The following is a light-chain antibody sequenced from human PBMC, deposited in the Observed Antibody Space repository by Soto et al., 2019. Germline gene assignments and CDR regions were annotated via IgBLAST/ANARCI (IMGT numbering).Light chain of an antibody. CDR3: ALYLGGGITV. CDR2: STN. J-gene: IGLJ7*01. V-gene: IGLV8-61*01. CDR1: SGSVSITSY. Sequence: QTVVTQEPSISVSPGGTVTLTCGLTSGSVSITSYPSWFQQTPGQAPRTLIYSTNTRSSGVSDRFSGSILGGKAALTITGAKAADESDYYCALYLGGGITVFGGGTQLTVL.